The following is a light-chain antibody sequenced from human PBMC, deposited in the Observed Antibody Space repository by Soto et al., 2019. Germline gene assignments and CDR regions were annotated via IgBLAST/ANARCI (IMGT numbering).Light chain of an antibody. CDR3: QQYNNWPIT. CDR1: QRVTTN. Sequence: EIVMTQARATLSVSPGERATLSCRAGQRVTTNLAWYQQKPGQAPRLLIYYASTRATGIPARFSGSGSGTEFTLTINSLQSEDFAVYFCQQYNNWPITSGQGTRLEL. J-gene: IGKJ5*01. V-gene: IGKV3-15*01. CDR2: YAS.